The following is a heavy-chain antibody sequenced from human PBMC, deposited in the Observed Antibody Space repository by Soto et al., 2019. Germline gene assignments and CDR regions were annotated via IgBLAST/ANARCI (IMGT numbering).Heavy chain of an antibody. D-gene: IGHD2-15*01. J-gene: IGHJ6*02. CDR2: IVVGSNNR. CDR3: AAVQESPYSMGM. CDR1: GITFNRSA. Sequence: QMPLVQSGPEVKKPGTSVKVSCKASGITFNRSAIQWVRQARGQRLEWVGWIVVGSNNRDYAQKFQERVTITSDMSTSTVYMELSSLSSEDTAVYYCAAVQESPYSMGMWGQGTTVTVSS. V-gene: IGHV1-58*02.